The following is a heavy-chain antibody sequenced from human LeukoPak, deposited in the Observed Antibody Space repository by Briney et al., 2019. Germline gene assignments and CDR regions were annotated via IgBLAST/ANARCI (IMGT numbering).Heavy chain of an antibody. CDR2: ISGSGSTT. Sequence: GGALRLSCAASGFTVSSTYMNWVRQAPGKGLEWVSYISGSGSTTHYADSMKGRFTTSRDNARNSLYLQMNSLRAEDTAVYFCARSVGGWRYFDYWGQGTLVTVSS. CDR3: ARSVGGWRYFDY. D-gene: IGHD6-19*01. V-gene: IGHV3-48*04. J-gene: IGHJ4*02. CDR1: GFTVSSTY.